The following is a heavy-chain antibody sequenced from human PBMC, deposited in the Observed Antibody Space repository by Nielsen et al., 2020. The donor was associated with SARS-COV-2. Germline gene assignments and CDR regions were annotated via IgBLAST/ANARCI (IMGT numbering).Heavy chain of an antibody. Sequence: KVSCKGSGYSFTSYWISWVRQMPGKGLEWMGRIDPSDSYTNYSPSFQGHVTISADKSISTAYLQWSSLKASDTAMYYCARIRYMDYYYYGMDVWGQGTTVTVSS. CDR3: ARIRYMDYYYYGMDV. CDR2: IDPSDSYT. D-gene: IGHD1-1*01. V-gene: IGHV5-10-1*01. J-gene: IGHJ6*02. CDR1: GYSFTSYW.